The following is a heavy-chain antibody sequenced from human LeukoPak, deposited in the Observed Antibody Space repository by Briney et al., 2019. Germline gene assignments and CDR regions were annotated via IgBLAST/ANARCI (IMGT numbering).Heavy chain of an antibody. Sequence: PSETLSLTCAVYGGSFSGYYWSWIRQPPGKGLEWIGYIYHSGSTYYNPSLKSRVTISVDRSKNQFSLKLSSVTAADTAVYYCARTTDWFDPWGQGTLVTVSS. V-gene: IGHV4-34*01. CDR3: ARTTDWFDP. D-gene: IGHD1-1*01. CDR1: GGSFSGYY. J-gene: IGHJ5*02. CDR2: IYHSGST.